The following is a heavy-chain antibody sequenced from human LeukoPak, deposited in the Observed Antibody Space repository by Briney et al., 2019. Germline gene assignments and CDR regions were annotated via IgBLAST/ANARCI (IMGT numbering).Heavy chain of an antibody. CDR3: AKDRPNYYGSNGHYYRRDGGY. D-gene: IGHD3-22*01. Sequence: GGSLRLSCAASGFTFSSYAMSWFRQSTGKGLEWVSSTSGDGGATYYSNSVKGRFTISRDNSRNTLYMQMNSLRAEDTAVYYCAKDRPNYYGSNGHYYRRDGGYWGQGTLVTVSS. CDR2: TSGDGGAT. CDR1: GFTFSSYA. J-gene: IGHJ4*02. V-gene: IGHV3-23*01.